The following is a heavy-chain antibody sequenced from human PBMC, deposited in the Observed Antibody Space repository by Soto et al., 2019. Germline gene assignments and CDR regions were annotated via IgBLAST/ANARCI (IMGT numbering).Heavy chain of an antibody. J-gene: IGHJ4*02. V-gene: IGHV2-5*02. CDR3: AHRVLRTVFGLVTTTAIYFDF. D-gene: IGHD3-3*01. Sequence: QITLNESGPTQVKPRQTLTLTCTFSGFSLTTRGVGVGWIRQSPGKAPEWLALIYWDDDKRYSPSLKSRLTITKDTSKNQVVLPMADLDPADTATYYCAHRVLRTVFGLVTTTAIYFDFWGQGTPVAVSS. CDR1: GFSLTTRGVG. CDR2: IYWDDDK.